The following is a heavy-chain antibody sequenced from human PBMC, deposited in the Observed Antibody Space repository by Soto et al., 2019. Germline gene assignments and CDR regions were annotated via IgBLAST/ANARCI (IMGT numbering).Heavy chain of an antibody. CDR3: AKDPKCCTIGSHFLDNWFDS. Sequence: GGSLRLSCAASGFTFSDYGMHWVRQTPGKGLEWVAVISYDGSHQFYTDSVKGRFTTSRDNSKNTLYLQMNSLKTDDTAMYYCAKDPKCCTIGSHFLDNWFDSWGQGTLVTVSS. CDR1: GFTFSDYG. D-gene: IGHD2-8*01. J-gene: IGHJ5*01. V-gene: IGHV3-30*18. CDR2: ISYDGSHQ.